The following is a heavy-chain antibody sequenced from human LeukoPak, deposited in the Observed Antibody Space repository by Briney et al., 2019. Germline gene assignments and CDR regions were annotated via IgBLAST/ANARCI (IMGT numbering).Heavy chain of an antibody. CDR1: GFSLRNYW. J-gene: IGHJ4*01. V-gene: IGHV3-74*01. D-gene: IGHD6-6*01. Sequence: QPGGSLRLSCAASGFSLRNYWMHWVRQVPGKRLVWVSRIGGDGSVTNYADSVKGRFTISRDNAKNTLFLQINGLRAEDTAVYYCARYSSSSGGASYYLDYWGHGTLSPSPQ. CDR3: ARYSSSSGGASYYLDY. CDR2: IGGDGSVT.